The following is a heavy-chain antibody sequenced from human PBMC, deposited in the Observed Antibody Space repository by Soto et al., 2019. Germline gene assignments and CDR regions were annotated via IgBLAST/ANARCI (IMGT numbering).Heavy chain of an antibody. CDR2: ISSNGGST. V-gene: IGHV3-64*01. CDR1: GFTFSSYA. J-gene: IGHJ3*02. D-gene: IGHD3-16*02. CDR3: ARDSHTRYYDYIWGSYRYTLNAFDI. Sequence: GGSLRLSCAASGFTFSSYAMHWVRQAPGKGLEYVSAISSNGGSTYYANSVKGRFTISRDNSKNTLYLQMGSLRAEDMAVYYCARDSHTRYYDYIWGSYRYTLNAFDIWGQGTMVTVSS.